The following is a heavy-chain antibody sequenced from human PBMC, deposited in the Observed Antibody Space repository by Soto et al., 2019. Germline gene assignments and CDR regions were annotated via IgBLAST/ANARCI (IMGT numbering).Heavy chain of an antibody. Sequence: SETLSLTCTVSGGSISSYYWSWIRQPPGKGLEWIGEINHSGSTNYNPSLKSRVTISVDTSKNQFSLKLSCVTAADTAVYYCAVIAARGYYYGMDVWGQGTTVTVSS. CDR1: GGSISSYY. CDR3: AVIAARGYYYGMDV. J-gene: IGHJ6*02. D-gene: IGHD6-6*01. CDR2: INHSGST. V-gene: IGHV4-34*01.